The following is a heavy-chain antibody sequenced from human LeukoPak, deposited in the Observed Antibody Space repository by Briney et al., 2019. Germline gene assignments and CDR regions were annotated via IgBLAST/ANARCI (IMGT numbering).Heavy chain of an antibody. Sequence: SETLSLTCTVSGGSIISSTYYWGWMRRAPGRGLDWIGSIYYTGSTYFNPSLKSRVTISVDTSKNQFSLRLSSVTAADTAVYYCARQPGTYYYGSGSYYITDYWGQGTLVTVSS. CDR2: IYYTGST. CDR3: ARQPGTYYYGSGSYYITDY. J-gene: IGHJ4*02. V-gene: IGHV4-39*01. CDR1: GGSIISSTYY. D-gene: IGHD3-10*01.